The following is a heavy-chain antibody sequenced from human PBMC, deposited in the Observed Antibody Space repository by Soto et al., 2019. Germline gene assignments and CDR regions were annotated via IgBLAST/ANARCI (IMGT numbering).Heavy chain of an antibody. CDR3: ARQAARFDY. V-gene: IGHV4-59*01. J-gene: IGHJ4*02. Sequence: PSETLSLTCTVSGGSISSYYWSWIRQPPGKGLEWIGYIYYSGSTNYNPSLKSRVTIPVDTSKNQFSLKLSSVTAADTAVYYCARQAARFDYWGQGTLVTVSS. CDR1: GGSISSYY. CDR2: IYYSGST. D-gene: IGHD6-6*01.